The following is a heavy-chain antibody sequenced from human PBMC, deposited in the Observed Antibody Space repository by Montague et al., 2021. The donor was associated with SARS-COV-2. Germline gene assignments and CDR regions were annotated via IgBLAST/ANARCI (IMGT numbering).Heavy chain of an antibody. D-gene: IGHD3-10*01. CDR1: GTSFSGYY. J-gene: IGHJ6*03. Sequence: SETLSLTCAVHGTSFSGYYWNWIRQPPGKGLEWIGEINHGGSTKYSPSPKSRLTISADTSKNQFSLKLTSVAAADTAVYYCARLRDGVVPSPILGVGPYYSYDYMDVWGRGTTVTVSS. CDR3: ARLRDGVVPSPILGVGPYYSYDYMDV. V-gene: IGHV4-34*01. CDR2: INHGGST.